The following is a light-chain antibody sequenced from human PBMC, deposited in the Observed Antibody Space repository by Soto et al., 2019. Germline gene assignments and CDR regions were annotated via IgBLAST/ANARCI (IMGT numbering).Light chain of an antibody. Sequence: IVMTQSPATLTVSPGESGTLSCRASPSVNSNLAWYQLKPGQAPRLLIYGPSTRATGIPARFSGSGPGTDFTLTISRLEHEDFAAYDCQQYGSSHPGTFGQGTKVDIK. CDR2: GPS. J-gene: IGKJ1*01. CDR1: PSVNSN. V-gene: IGKV3-15*01. CDR3: QQYGSSHPGT.